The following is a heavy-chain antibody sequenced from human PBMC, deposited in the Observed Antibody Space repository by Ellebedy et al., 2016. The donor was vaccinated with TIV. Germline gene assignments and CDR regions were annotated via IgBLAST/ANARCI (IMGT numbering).Heavy chain of an antibody. V-gene: IGHV1-46*01. CDR3: ARVKGAEDYYYGMDV. J-gene: IGHJ6*02. Sequence: ASVKVSCKASGYTFTSYYMHWVRQAPGQGLEWMGIINPSGGSTSYAQKFQGRVTMTRDTSTSTVYMELSSLRSEDTAVYYCARVKGAEDYYYGMDVWGQGTTVTVSS. CDR2: INPSGGST. CDR1: GYTFTSYY. D-gene: IGHD1-26*01.